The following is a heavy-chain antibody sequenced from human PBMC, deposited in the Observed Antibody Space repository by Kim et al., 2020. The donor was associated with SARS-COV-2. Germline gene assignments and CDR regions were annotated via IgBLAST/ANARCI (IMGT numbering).Heavy chain of an antibody. CDR2: IYGGGGT. CDR1: GFTVSSSY. V-gene: IGHV3-66*04. J-gene: IGHJ4*02. CDR3: ASQDSGFGGYYFEN. D-gene: IGHD5-12*01. Sequence: GGSLRLSCAASGFTVSSSYMSWVRQAPGKGLEWVSFIYGGGGTYYADSVKGRFTISRDNSKNTLYLQMNSLRAADTAVYYCASQDSGFGGYYFENWGQGTLVTVSS.